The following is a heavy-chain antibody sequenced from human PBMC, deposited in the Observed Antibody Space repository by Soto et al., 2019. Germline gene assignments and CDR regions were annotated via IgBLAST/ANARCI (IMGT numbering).Heavy chain of an antibody. J-gene: IGHJ3*02. V-gene: IGHV3-33*01. CDR2: IWYDGSNK. D-gene: IGHD3-22*01. Sequence: QVQLVESGGGVVQPGRSLRLSCAASGFTFSSYGMHWVRQAPGKGLEWVAVIWYDGSNKYYADSVKGRFTISRDNSKNTLYLQMNSLRAEDTAVYYCASDYDSSGYYGSAAFDIWGQGTMVTASS. CDR3: ASDYDSSGYYGSAAFDI. CDR1: GFTFSSYG.